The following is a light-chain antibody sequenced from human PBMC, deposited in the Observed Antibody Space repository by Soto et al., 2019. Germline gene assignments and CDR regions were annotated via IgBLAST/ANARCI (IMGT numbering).Light chain of an antibody. CDR1: SSDVGGYNY. CDR3: SSYTSSSTPYV. CDR2: DVN. Sequence: QSVLTQPPSVSGAPGQRVTISCTGTSSDVGGYNYVSWYQQHPGKAPKLMIYDVNNRPSGVSNRFSGSKSGNTASLTISGLQAEDEADYYCSSYTSSSTPYVFGTGTKVTVL. V-gene: IGLV2-14*01. J-gene: IGLJ1*01.